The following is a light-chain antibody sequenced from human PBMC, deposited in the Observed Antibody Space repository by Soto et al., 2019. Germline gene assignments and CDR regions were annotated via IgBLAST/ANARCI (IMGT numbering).Light chain of an antibody. J-gene: IGKJ4*01. CDR2: AAS. V-gene: IGKV3-20*01. CDR1: QSVNSNY. Sequence: EIVLTQSPGTLSLSPGERATLSCRASQSVNSNYLGWYQKKPAQAPRLLIYAASSRATGVPDRFRGSGSGTDFTLTISRLEPEDFAVYYCQQYGTSPLTFGGGARLEVK. CDR3: QQYGTSPLT.